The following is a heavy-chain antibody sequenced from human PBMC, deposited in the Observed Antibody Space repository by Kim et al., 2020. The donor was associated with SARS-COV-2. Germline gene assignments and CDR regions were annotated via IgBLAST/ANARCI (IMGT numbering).Heavy chain of an antibody. Sequence: GGSLRLSCAASGFTFSSYEMNWVRQAPGKGLEWVSYISSSGSTIYYADSVKGRFTISRDNAKNSLYLQMNSLRAEDTAVYYCARDAGIWFGELLFHFDYWGQGTLVTVSS. CDR1: GFTFSSYE. CDR3: ARDAGIWFGELLFHFDY. J-gene: IGHJ4*02. V-gene: IGHV3-48*03. D-gene: IGHD3-10*01. CDR2: ISSSGSTI.